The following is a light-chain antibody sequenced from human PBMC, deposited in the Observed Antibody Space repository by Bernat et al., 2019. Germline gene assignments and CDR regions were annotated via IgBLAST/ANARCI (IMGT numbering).Light chain of an antibody. Sequence: DIQMTQSPSSLFASVGDRVTITCRASQSISSHLNWYQQKTGKAPKLLIYAASSLKSGVPSRFSGSGSGTDFTLTISSLQPEDFATYYCQQSYSTPPTFGQGTKVEIK. CDR3: QQSYSTPPT. V-gene: IGKV1-39*01. J-gene: IGKJ1*01. CDR1: QSISSH. CDR2: AAS.